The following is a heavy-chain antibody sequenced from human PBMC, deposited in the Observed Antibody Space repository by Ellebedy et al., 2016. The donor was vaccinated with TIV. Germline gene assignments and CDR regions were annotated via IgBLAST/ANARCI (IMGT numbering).Heavy chain of an antibody. Sequence: SQTLSLTCXVYGGSFRDYYWSWIRQPPGKGLEWIGEINHSGSANYNPSLKSRVTMSVDTSKNQFSLRLSSVTAADTAVYYCARRDTYSFAYWGQGILVTVFS. CDR3: ARRDTYSFAY. V-gene: IGHV4-34*01. CDR2: INHSGSA. J-gene: IGHJ4*02. CDR1: GGSFRDYY. D-gene: IGHD5-18*01.